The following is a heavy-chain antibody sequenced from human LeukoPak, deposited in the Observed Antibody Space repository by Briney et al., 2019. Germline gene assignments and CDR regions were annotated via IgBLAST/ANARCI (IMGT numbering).Heavy chain of an antibody. J-gene: IGHJ4*02. CDR3: AKGGSDTSKYYFDY. V-gene: IGHV3-30*02. Sequence: GSLRLSCAASGFSFSYSGMHWVRQAPGKGLEWVASVWFGESVQSYSDSVKGRFTISRDNSKNTVWLEMNSLRVEDTAVYYCAKGGSDTSKYYFDYWGQGTQVTVSS. CDR1: GFSFSYSG. D-gene: IGHD3-10*01. CDR2: VWFGESVQ.